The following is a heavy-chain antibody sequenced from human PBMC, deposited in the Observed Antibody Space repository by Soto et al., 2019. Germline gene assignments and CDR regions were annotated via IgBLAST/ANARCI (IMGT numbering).Heavy chain of an antibody. CDR2: IYYSGST. Sequence: QVQLQESGPGLVKPSETLSLTCTVSGGSISSYYWSWIRQPPGKGLEWIGYIYYSGSTNYNPSLKSRVTISVDTSKNQFSLKLSSVTAADTAVYYCATLGRVAGFDYWGQGTLVTVSS. CDR3: ATLGRVAGFDY. V-gene: IGHV4-59*01. CDR1: GGSISSYY. J-gene: IGHJ4*02. D-gene: IGHD2-15*01.